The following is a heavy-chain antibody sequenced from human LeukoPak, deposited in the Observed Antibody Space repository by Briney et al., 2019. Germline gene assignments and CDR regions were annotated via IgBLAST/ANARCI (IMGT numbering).Heavy chain of an antibody. J-gene: IGHJ4*02. CDR2: INSDASDT. CDR1: GFTSSRHW. V-gene: IGHV3-74*01. D-gene: IGHD2-2*01. CDR3: ARICSSTDCLIPD. Sequence: GGSLRLSCAASGFTSSRHWMHWVRQAPGKGLVWISRINSDASDTSYADFVKGRFTISRDNAKNTVYLQINSLRDEDTAVYYCARICSSTDCLIPDWGQGTLVTVSS.